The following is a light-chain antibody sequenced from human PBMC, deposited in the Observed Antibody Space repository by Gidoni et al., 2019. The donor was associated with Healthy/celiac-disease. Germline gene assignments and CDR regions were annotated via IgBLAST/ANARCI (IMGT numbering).Light chain of an antibody. V-gene: IGKV3-15*01. CDR3: QQYNNWTPLT. CDR2: GAS. Sequence: EIVMTQSPATLSVSPGARSTLSCRASQSVSSNLAWYQQKPGQAPRLLIYGASTRATGIPARFSGSGSGTEFTLTISSLQSEDFAVYYCQQYNNWTPLTFGGGTKVEIK. CDR1: QSVSSN. J-gene: IGKJ4*01.